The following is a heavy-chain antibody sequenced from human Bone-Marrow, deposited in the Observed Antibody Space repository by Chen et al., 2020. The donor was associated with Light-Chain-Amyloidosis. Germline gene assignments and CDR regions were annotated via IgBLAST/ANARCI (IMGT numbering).Heavy chain of an antibody. D-gene: IGHD3-10*01. CDR3: TMKGGYFDF. CDR1: GFNFSSFG. Sequence: EVQLVESGGGLVQPGGSLRLSCATSGFNFSSFGMSWVRQAPGKGLEWVSTVSGSTVSTYYAGAVKGRFIISRDNSKSTLYLQMTSLSAGNTAVYFCTMKGGYFDFWGQGSLVTVSS. V-gene: IGHV3-23*04. J-gene: IGHJ4*02. CDR2: VSGSTVST.